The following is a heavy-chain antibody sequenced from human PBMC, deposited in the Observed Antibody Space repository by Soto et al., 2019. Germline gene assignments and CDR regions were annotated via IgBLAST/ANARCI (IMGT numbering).Heavy chain of an antibody. CDR1: GYTFYSYG. V-gene: IGHV1-18*01. CDR3: ARDSSPTFSYDSSGYSDGFDI. CDR2: IYPYNGKT. Sequence: QVQLVQSGGEVKKPGASVKVSCKTSGYTFYSYGITWVRQAPGQGLEWMGWIYPYNGKTNYAEKAQDRVTMPTETSTSTAYMELRSLRSDDTAIYDCARDSSPTFSYDSSGYSDGFDIWGQGTMVTVSS. D-gene: IGHD3-22*01. J-gene: IGHJ3*02.